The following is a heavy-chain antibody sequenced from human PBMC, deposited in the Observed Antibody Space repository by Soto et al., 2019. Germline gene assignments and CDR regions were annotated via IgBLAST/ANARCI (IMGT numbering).Heavy chain of an antibody. V-gene: IGHV3-33*01. CDR3: ARDLGQGNGPFDY. J-gene: IGHJ4*02. CDR1: GFTFNTYG. Sequence: QVQLVESGGGVVQPGRSLRLSCAASGFTFNTYGMHWVRQAPGKGLEWVAVIWHDGGKKYYADSAKGRFTISRDNSKNTLFLQMSSLRAEETAVYYCARDLGQGNGPFDYWGQGTLVTVSS. D-gene: IGHD1-26*01. CDR2: IWHDGGKK.